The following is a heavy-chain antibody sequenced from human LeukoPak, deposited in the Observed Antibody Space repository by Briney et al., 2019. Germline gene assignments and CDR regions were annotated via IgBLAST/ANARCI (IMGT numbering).Heavy chain of an antibody. CDR3: AKHMGYYGSGTPFDY. J-gene: IGHJ4*02. CDR1: GFTFDDYA. D-gene: IGHD3-10*01. Sequence: PGRSLRLSCAASGFTFDDYAMHWVRQAPGKGLEWVSGISWNSGSIGYADSVKGRFTISRDNAKNSLYLQMDSLRAEDTALYYCAKHMGYYGSGTPFDYWGQGTLVAVSS. V-gene: IGHV3-9*01. CDR2: ISWNSGSI.